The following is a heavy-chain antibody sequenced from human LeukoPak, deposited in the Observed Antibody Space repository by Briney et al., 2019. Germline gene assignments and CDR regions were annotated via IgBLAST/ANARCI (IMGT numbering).Heavy chain of an antibody. J-gene: IGHJ4*02. Sequence: PSETLSLTCTVSGGSINSYYWSWIRQPPGKGLEWIGYIYYSGSTNYNPSLKSRVTISVDTSKNQFSLKLSSVTAADTAVYYCARSGIYDYVWGSYRYPFDYWGQGTLVTVSS. CDR1: GGSINSYY. CDR3: ARSGIYDYVWGSYRYPFDY. CDR2: IYYSGST. V-gene: IGHV4-59*01. D-gene: IGHD3-16*02.